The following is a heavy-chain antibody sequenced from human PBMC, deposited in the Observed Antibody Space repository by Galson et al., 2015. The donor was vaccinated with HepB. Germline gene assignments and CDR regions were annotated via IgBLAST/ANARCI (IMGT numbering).Heavy chain of an antibody. Sequence: SVKVSCKASGYTFTGYYMHWVRQAPGQGLEWMGWINPNSGGTNYAQKFQGRVTMTRDTSISTAYMELSRLRSDDTAVYYCARDGQLYYYGMDVWGQGTTVTVSS. J-gene: IGHJ6*02. CDR3: ARDGQLYYYGMDV. D-gene: IGHD5-18*01. CDR1: GYTFTGYY. CDR2: INPNSGGT. V-gene: IGHV1-2*02.